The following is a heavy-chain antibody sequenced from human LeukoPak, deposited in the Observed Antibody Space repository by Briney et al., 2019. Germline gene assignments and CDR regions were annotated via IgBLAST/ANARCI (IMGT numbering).Heavy chain of an antibody. CDR3: ARGGLDESFQY. J-gene: IGHJ1*01. Sequence: PGGSLRLSCAASGFTFDDYDMSWVRQAPGKGLEWVSDINWNGGSTGYADSVKGRFTISRDNSKNTLYLQMNSLRAEDTAVYYCARGGLDESFQYWGQGTLVTVST. D-gene: IGHD6-25*01. CDR1: GFTFDDYD. V-gene: IGHV3-20*04. CDR2: INWNGGST.